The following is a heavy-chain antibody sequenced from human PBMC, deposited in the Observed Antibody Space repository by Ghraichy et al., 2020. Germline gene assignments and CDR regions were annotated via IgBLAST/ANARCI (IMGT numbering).Heavy chain of an antibody. V-gene: IGHV3-74*01. CDR2: MNSDGSTT. Sequence: SLRLSCAASGFSFSASWMHWVRQAPGKGLIWVSRMNSDGSTTTYADSVKGRFTISRDNAKNTLYLQMNSLRAEDTGVYYCATAGNYRFDSWGQGTLVTVSS. D-gene: IGHD1-1*01. J-gene: IGHJ4*02. CDR3: ATAGNYRFDS. CDR1: GFSFSASW.